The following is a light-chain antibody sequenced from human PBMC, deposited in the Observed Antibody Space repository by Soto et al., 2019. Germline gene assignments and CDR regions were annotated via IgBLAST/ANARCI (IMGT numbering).Light chain of an antibody. CDR3: QQRYSTLSWT. CDR1: QGISSD. CDR2: AAS. Sequence: GDRVTITCRASQGISSDLAWYQQNPGKAPKLLIYAASTLQNGVPSTFSGSGSGTEFTLTISSLQPEDFATYYCQQRYSTLSWTFGQGTKVDIK. J-gene: IGKJ1*01. V-gene: IGKV1-9*01.